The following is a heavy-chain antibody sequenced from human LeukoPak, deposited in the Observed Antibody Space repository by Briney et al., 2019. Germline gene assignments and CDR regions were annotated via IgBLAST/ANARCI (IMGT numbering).Heavy chain of an antibody. J-gene: IGHJ4*02. D-gene: IGHD3-9*01. Sequence: PRGSQRLSCAASGFTFSSYTMNWVRQAPGKGLEWVSSIRYDSSYIYYADSLKGRFTISRDNAKNSLYLQINSLRAEDTAVYYCASSFDILTPIDYWGQGKQGTVSS. CDR3: ASSFDILTPIDY. CDR1: GFTFSSYT. V-gene: IGHV3-21*01. CDR2: IRYDSSYI.